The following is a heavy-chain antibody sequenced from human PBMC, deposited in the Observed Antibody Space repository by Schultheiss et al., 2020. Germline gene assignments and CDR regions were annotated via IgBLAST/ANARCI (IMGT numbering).Heavy chain of an antibody. V-gene: IGHV4-61*05. D-gene: IGHD4-17*01. CDR2: IYYSGST. CDR1: GGSISSSSYY. Sequence: SETLSLTCTVSGGSISSSSYYWGWIRQPPGKGLEWIGYIYYSGSTNYNPSLKSRVTISVDTSKNQFSLKLSSVTAADTAVYYCARGRRTTVTTGFDYWGQGTLVTVSS. CDR3: ARGRRTTVTTGFDY. J-gene: IGHJ4*02.